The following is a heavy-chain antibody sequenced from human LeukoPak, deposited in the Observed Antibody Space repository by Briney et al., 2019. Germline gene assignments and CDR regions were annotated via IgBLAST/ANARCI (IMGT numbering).Heavy chain of an antibody. V-gene: IGHV4-39*01. CDR2: IYYSGST. CDR3: ARLVRGVHIDY. Sequence: SETLSLTCTVSGGPISSSSYYWGWIRQPPGKGLEWIGSIYYSGSTYYNPSLKSRVTISVDTSKNQFSLRLSSVTAADTAVYYCARLVRGVHIDYWGQGTLVTVSS. CDR1: GGPISSSSYY. D-gene: IGHD3-10*01. J-gene: IGHJ4*02.